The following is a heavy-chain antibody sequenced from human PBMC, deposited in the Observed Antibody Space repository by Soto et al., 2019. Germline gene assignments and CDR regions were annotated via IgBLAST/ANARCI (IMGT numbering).Heavy chain of an antibody. Sequence: SETLSLTCAVSGYSISSGYYWGWIRQPPGKGLEWIGSIYHSGSTYYNPSLKSRVTISVDTSKNQFSLKLSSVTAADTAVYYCARDLQYSYGFYYYYYGMAVWGQGTTVTVSS. CDR3: ARDLQYSYGFYYYYYGMAV. D-gene: IGHD5-18*01. CDR1: GYSISSGYY. V-gene: IGHV4-38-2*02. J-gene: IGHJ6*02. CDR2: IYHSGST.